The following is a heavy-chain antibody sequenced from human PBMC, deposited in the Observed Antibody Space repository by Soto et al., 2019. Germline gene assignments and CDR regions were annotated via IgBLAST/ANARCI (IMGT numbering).Heavy chain of an antibody. CDR3: ARGGVDSSGWESPYYFDY. CDR2: IYYSGST. CDR1: GGSISSYY. Sequence: SETLSLTCTVSGGSISSYYWSWIRQPPGKGLEWIGYIYYSGSTNYNPSLKSRVTISVDTSKNQFSLKLSSVTAADTAVYYCARGGVDSSGWESPYYFDYWGQGTLVTVSS. J-gene: IGHJ4*02. D-gene: IGHD6-19*01. V-gene: IGHV4-59*01.